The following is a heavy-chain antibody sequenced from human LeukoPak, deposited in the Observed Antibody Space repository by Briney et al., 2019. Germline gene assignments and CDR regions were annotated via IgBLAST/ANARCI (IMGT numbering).Heavy chain of an antibody. J-gene: IGHJ4*02. D-gene: IGHD2-21*02. CDR3: ARISQNTMTALTY. V-gene: IGHV7-4-1*02. Sequence: GASVKVSCKASGYTFTSYGMSWVRQAPGQGLEWMGWISASTGNPTYAQGFTGRFVLSLDTSVSTAYLQITSLKAEDTAMYYCARISQNTMTALTYWGQGTLVTVSS. CDR1: GYTFTSYG. CDR2: ISASTGNP.